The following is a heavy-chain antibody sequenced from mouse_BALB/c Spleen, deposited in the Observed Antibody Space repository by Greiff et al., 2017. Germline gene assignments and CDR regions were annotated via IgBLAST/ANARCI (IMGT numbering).Heavy chain of an antibody. CDR2: IRNKANGYTT. CDR1: GFTFTDYY. CDR3: ARDIASFAY. Sequence: EVKLVESGGGLVQPGGSLRLSCATSGFTFTDYYMSWVRQPPGKALECLGFIRNKANGYTTEYSASVKGRFTISRDNSQSILYLQMNTLRAEDSATYYCARDIASFAYWGQGTLVTVSA. V-gene: IGHV7-3*02. J-gene: IGHJ3*01.